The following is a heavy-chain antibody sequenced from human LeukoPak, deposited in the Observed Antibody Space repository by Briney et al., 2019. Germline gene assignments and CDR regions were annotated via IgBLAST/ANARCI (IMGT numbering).Heavy chain of an antibody. CDR2: IIPIFGTA. D-gene: IGHD3-22*01. CDR1: GYTFTSYY. J-gene: IGHJ4*02. Sequence: GASVKVSCKASGYTFTSYYMHWVRQAPGQGLEWMGGIIPIFGTANYAQKFQGRVTITADESTSTAYMELSSLRSEDTAVYYCAAAGELYYYDSSGYYPYWGQGTLVTVSS. V-gene: IGHV1-69*13. CDR3: AAAGELYYYDSSGYYPY.